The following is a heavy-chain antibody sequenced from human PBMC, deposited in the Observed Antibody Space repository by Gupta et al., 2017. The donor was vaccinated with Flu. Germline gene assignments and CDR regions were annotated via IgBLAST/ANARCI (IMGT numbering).Heavy chain of an antibody. J-gene: IGHJ4*02. V-gene: IGHV3-15*01. D-gene: IGHD3-10*01. Sequence: EVQLVESGGGLVKPGGSLRLSCAASGFTFSNAWLTGVRQAPGKGLEWVGRIKSKSDGGTADYAAPVKGRFTISRDDSKNMLYLQMNSLKTDDTAVYHCARDLTRATDYWGQGALVTVSS. CDR3: ARDLTRATDY. CDR2: IKSKSDGGTA. CDR1: GFTFSNAW.